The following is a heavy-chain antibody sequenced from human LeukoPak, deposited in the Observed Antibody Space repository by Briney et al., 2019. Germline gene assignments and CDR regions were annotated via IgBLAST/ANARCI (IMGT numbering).Heavy chain of an antibody. CDR2: INPSGGRT. V-gene: IGHV1-46*01. J-gene: IGHJ6*03. Sequence: ASVKVSCKASGYTFTNYYMHWVRQAPGQGLEWMGIINPSGGRTSYAQNFQGRVTMTRDTSISTAYMELSRLRSDDTAVYYCARCNSRFWRGYNYYYYYMDVWGKGTTVTVSS. D-gene: IGHD3-3*02. CDR1: GYTFTNYY. CDR3: ARCNSRFWRGYNYYYYYMDV.